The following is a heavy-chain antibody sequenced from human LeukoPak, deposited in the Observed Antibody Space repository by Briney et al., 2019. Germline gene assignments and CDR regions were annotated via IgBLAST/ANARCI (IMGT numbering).Heavy chain of an antibody. Sequence: SETLSLTCTVSGGSVRNYYWSWIRQPPGKGLEWIGYIYYSGSTNYNPSLKSRVTISVDTSKNQFSLKLSSVTAADTAVYYCARVYYSSSYDYWYFDLWGRGTLVTVSS. CDR3: ARVYYSSSYDYWYFDL. J-gene: IGHJ2*01. CDR1: GGSVRNYY. V-gene: IGHV4-59*02. CDR2: IYYSGST. D-gene: IGHD6-13*01.